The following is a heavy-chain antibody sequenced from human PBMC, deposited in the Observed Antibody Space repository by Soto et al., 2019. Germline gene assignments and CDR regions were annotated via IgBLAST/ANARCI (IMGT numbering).Heavy chain of an antibody. CDR2: ISGNGGAT. D-gene: IGHD3-10*01. CDR3: ATHPGGGGY. J-gene: IGHJ4*02. V-gene: IGHV3-64D*08. CDR1: GFTFKNFA. Sequence: GGSLRLSCSLSGFTFKNFAMHWLRQAPGKGLDYVSSISGNGGATHHADSVKGRFTITRDNSKNILFLKMSSLRPEDRALYYWATHPGGGGYWGQGTLVTVAS.